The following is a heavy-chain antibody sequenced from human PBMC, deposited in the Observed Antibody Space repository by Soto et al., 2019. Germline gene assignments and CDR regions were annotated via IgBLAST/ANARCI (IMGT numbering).Heavy chain of an antibody. CDR1: GGSISSSNW. Sequence: PSETLSLTCAVSGGSISSSNWWSWVRQPPGKGLEWIGEIYHSGSTNCNPSLKSRVTIPVDKSKNQFSLKLSSVTAADTAVYYCERGCSGCSKPYYFDYWGQGTLVTVSS. CDR2: IYHSGST. CDR3: ERGCSGCSKPYYFDY. J-gene: IGHJ4*02. V-gene: IGHV4-4*02. D-gene: IGHD6-19*01.